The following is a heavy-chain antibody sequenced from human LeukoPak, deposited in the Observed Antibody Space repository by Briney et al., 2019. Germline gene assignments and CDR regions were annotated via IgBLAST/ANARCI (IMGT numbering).Heavy chain of an antibody. V-gene: IGHV3-30*02. J-gene: IGHJ4*02. D-gene: IGHD6-13*01. CDR2: IRYDGSKK. Sequence: GGSLRLSCAASGFSFSNYGMHWVRQAPGKGLEWVAFIRYDGSKKYYADSVKGRFTISRDNAKNTLYLQMNSLRAEDTAVYYCAKDRVAAAGLGLDYWGQGTLVTVSS. CDR1: GFSFSNYG. CDR3: AKDRVAAAGLGLDY.